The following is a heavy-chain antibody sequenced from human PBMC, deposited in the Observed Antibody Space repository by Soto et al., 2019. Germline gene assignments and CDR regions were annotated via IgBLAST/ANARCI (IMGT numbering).Heavy chain of an antibody. J-gene: IGHJ3*02. CDR3: ARVYYFDRSGSYDAFDI. CDR1: GYTFTSYG. Sequence: GASVKVSCKASGYTFTSYGISWVRQAPGQGLEWMGWISAYNGNTNYAQKLQGRVTMTTDTSTSTAYMELRSLRSDDTAVYYCARVYYFDRSGSYDAFDIWAQVSMVTV. V-gene: IGHV1-18*01. D-gene: IGHD3-22*01. CDR2: ISAYNGNT.